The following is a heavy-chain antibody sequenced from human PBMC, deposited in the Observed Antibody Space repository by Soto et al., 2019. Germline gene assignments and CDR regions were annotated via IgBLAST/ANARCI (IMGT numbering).Heavy chain of an antibody. Sequence: GESLKISCKGSGYSFTSYWISWVRQMPGKGLEWMGRIDPSDSYTNYSPSFQGHVTISADKSISTAYLQWSSLKASDTAMYYCARLGGGLYYYDSSGYGFDPWGQGTLVNVS. CDR1: GYSFTSYW. D-gene: IGHD3-22*01. V-gene: IGHV5-10-1*01. J-gene: IGHJ5*02. CDR2: IDPSDSYT. CDR3: ARLGGGLYYYDSSGYGFDP.